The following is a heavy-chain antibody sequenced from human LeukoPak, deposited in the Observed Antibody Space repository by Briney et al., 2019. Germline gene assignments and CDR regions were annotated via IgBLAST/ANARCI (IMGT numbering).Heavy chain of an antibody. CDR3: ARVWFGELGPYYYYYGMDV. CDR1: GGSFSGYY. J-gene: IGHJ6*02. V-gene: IGHV4-34*01. CDR2: INHSGST. D-gene: IGHD3-10*01. Sequence: SETLSLTCAVYGGSFSGYYWSWIRQPLGKGLEWIGEINHSGSTNYNPSLKSRVTISVDTSKNQFSLRLSSVTAADTAVYYCARVWFGELGPYYYYYGMDVWGQGTTVTVSS.